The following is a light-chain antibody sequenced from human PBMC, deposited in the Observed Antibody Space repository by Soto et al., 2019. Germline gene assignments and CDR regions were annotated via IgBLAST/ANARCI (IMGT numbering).Light chain of an antibody. Sequence: EIVLTQSPGTLSLSPGERATLSCRASQSVRSSYLAWYQQKPGQAPRLLIYGASGRATGIPDRFSGSGSGTDFTLTMSRLAPEDFAVYYCQQYGSSSLTFGGGTKVEIK. CDR3: QQYGSSSLT. V-gene: IGKV3-20*01. CDR2: GAS. CDR1: QSVRSSY. J-gene: IGKJ4*01.